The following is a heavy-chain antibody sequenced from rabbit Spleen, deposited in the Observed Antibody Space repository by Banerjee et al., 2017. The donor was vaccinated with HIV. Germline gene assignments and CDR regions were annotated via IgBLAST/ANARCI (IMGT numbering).Heavy chain of an antibody. D-gene: IGHD8-1*01. CDR2: IYAGSSGAT. J-gene: IGHJ6*01. CDR1: GFTLSGYD. V-gene: IGHV1S40*01. CDR3: ARDAGTSFSTYGMDL. Sequence: QSLEESGGGLVKPGASLTLTCKASGFTLSGYDMCWVRQAPGKGLEWIASIYAGSSGATYSATWAKGRFTISKTSSTTVTLQTTSLTVADTATYFCARDAGTSFSTYGMDLWGPGTLVTVS.